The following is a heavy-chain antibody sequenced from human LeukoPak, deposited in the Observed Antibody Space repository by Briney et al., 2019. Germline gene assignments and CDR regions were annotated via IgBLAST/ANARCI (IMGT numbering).Heavy chain of an antibody. CDR2: IYYSGST. CDR3: AREGAAGTLVWFDP. D-gene: IGHD6-13*01. V-gene: IGHV4-39*07. Sequence: SETLSLTCTVSGGSISSSSYYWGWIRQPPGKGLEWIGSIYYSGSTYYNPSLKSRVTISVDTSKNQFSLKLSSVTAADTAVYYCAREGAAGTLVWFDPWGQGTLVTVSS. J-gene: IGHJ5*02. CDR1: GGSISSSSYY.